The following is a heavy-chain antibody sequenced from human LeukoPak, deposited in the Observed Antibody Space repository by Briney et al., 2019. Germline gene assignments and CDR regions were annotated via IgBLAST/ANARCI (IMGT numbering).Heavy chain of an antibody. Sequence: ASVKVSCKASGYTFTDYYMHWVRQAPGQGLEWMGWINPNSGDTNYAQNFQGRVTMTRDTSISTAYMELSRLRSDDTAIYYCAREYNWNCFFDSWGQGTLVTVSS. V-gene: IGHV1-2*02. CDR3: AREYNWNCFFDS. D-gene: IGHD1-20*01. CDR1: GYTFTDYY. CDR2: INPNSGDT. J-gene: IGHJ4*02.